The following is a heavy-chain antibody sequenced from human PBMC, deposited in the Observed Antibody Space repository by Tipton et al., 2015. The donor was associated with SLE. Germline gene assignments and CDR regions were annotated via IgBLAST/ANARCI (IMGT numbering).Heavy chain of an antibody. D-gene: IGHD4-23*01. J-gene: IGHJ4*02. V-gene: IGHV4-61*01. Sequence: TLSLTCTVSGGSVSSGSYYWSWIRQPPGKGLEWIGYIYYSGSTNYNPSLKSRVTISVDTSKNQFSLKLSSVTAADTAVYYCARDRWGWVPSYFDYWGQGALVTVSS. CDR3: ARDRWGWVPSYFDY. CDR1: GGSVSSGSYY. CDR2: IYYSGST.